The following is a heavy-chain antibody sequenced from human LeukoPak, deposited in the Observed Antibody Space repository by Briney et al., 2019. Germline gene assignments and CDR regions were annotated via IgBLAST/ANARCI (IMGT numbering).Heavy chain of an antibody. J-gene: IGHJ3*02. CDR1: AFTFSDHG. V-gene: IGHV3-33*01. D-gene: IGHD1-26*01. CDR2: IWYDGSNE. Sequence: PGGSLRLSCAASAFTFSDHGMHWVRQAPGKGLEWVAVIWYDGSNEYYSESVKGRFTISRDNSKNTLYLQMNSLRPEDTAVYYCAREGRSRVGANAFDIWGQGTMVTVSS. CDR3: AREGRSRVGANAFDI.